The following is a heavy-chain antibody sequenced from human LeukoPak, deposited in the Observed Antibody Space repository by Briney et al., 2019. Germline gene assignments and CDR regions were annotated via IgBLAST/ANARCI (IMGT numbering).Heavy chain of an antibody. CDR1: GGSFSGYY. CDR2: INHSGST. CDR3: ARSPEWELLLFDY. V-gene: IGHV4-34*01. Sequence: PSETLSLTCAVYGGSFSGYYWSWIRQPPGKGLEWIGEINHSGSTNYNPSLKSRVTISVDTSKNQFSLKLSSVTAADTAVYYCARSPEWELLLFDYWGQGTLVTVSS. J-gene: IGHJ4*02. D-gene: IGHD1-26*01.